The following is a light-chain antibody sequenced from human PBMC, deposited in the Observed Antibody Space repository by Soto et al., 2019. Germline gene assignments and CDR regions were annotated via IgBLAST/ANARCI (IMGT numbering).Light chain of an antibody. J-gene: IGKJ2*01. CDR1: QSVSSY. V-gene: IGKV3-11*01. CDR2: DAS. CDR3: QQRSNWRT. Sequence: EIVLTQSPATLSLSPGERATLSCRASQSVSSYLAWYQQKPGQAPRLLIYDASNRATGIPARFSGSGSGTDFTLNIRSLEPEDFAVYYCQQRSNWRTFGQGTKLEIK.